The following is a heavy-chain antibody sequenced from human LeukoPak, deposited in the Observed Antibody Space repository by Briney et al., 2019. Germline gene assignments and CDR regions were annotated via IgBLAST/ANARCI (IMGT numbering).Heavy chain of an antibody. D-gene: IGHD2-21*02. CDR2: MNPNSGNT. J-gene: IGHJ5*02. Sequence: ASVKVSCKASGYTFTSYDINWVRQATGQGLEWMGWMNPNSGNTGYAQKFQGRVTMTRNTSISTAYMELSSLRSEDTAVYYCARGPTPVVVTALYENWFDPWGQGTLATVSS. CDR3: ARGPTPVVVTALYENWFDP. V-gene: IGHV1-8*01. CDR1: GYTFTSYD.